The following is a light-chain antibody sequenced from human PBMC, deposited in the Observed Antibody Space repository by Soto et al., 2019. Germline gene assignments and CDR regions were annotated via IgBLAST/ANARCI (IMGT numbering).Light chain of an antibody. Sequence: QSALTQPRSVSGSPGQSVTISCTGTSSDVGGYNYVSWYQQHPGKAPKLMIYDVSKRPSGVPDRFSGSKSGNTASLTISGLQAEDEADYYCCSYAGSYPPKVVFGGGTQLTVL. CDR3: CSYAGSYPPKVV. J-gene: IGLJ2*01. V-gene: IGLV2-11*01. CDR2: DVS. CDR1: SSDVGGYNY.